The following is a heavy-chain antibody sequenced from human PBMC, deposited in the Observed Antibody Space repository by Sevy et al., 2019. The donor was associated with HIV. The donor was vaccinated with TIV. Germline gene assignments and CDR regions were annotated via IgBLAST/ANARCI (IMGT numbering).Heavy chain of an antibody. CDR1: GFTFSGYA. CDR3: AKETWGLFDP. Sequence: GGSLRLSCAASGFTFSGYAMSWVRQAPGKGLEWVSLITGSGSKTYYADSLKGRFTISRDNSKNTVNLQMNSLRVEDKAIYYCAKETWGLFDPWGQGILVTVSS. CDR2: ITGSGSKT. J-gene: IGHJ5*02. V-gene: IGHV3-23*01. D-gene: IGHD7-27*01.